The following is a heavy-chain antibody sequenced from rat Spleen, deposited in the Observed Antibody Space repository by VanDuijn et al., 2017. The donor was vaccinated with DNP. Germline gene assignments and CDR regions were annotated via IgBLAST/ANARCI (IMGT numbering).Heavy chain of an antibody. CDR1: GFSLTDYN. J-gene: IGHJ3*01. V-gene: IGHV2-41*01. CDR2: IWNFGGT. Sequence: QVQLKESGPGLVQPSQTLSLTCTVTGFSLTDYNVHWVRQPPGKGLEWMGVIWNFGGTRYHSTLTSRLTITKDTSKSQVFLKMNSLQTEDTATYYCARDLLRWRRGFAHWGQGTLVTVSS. CDR3: ARDLLRWRRGFAH. D-gene: IGHD1-11*01.